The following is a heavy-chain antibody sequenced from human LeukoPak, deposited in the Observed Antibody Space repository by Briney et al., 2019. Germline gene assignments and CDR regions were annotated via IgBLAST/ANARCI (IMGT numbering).Heavy chain of an antibody. CDR1: GGSISSSSYY. CDR2: IYYSGST. J-gene: IGHJ4*02. V-gene: IGHV4-39*07. CDR3: ASFYGSGSYELDY. Sequence: PSETLSLTCTVSGGSISSSSYYWGWIRQPPGKGLEWIGYIYYSGSTYYNPSLKSRVTISVDRSKNQFSLKLSSVTAADTAVYYCASFYGSGSYELDYWGQGTLVTVSS. D-gene: IGHD3-10*01.